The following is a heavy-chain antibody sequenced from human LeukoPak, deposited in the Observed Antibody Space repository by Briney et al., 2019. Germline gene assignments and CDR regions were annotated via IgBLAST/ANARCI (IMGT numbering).Heavy chain of an antibody. CDR1: GFNFRSYA. V-gene: IGHV3-33*06. Sequence: PGGSLRLSCGGSGFNFRSYAIHWVRRPPGKGLEWVAIIWYDGSKTYYAESVKGRFTISRDNSNNMAYLQMSSLRVEDTAVYFCAKEVGPDLGAWGQGTLVTVSS. J-gene: IGHJ4*02. CDR2: IWYDGSKT. D-gene: IGHD1-26*01. CDR3: AKEVGPDLGA.